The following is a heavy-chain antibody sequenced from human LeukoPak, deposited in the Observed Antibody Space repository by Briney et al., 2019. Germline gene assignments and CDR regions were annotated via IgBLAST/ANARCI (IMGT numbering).Heavy chain of an antibody. D-gene: IGHD3-16*02. CDR2: IYTSGST. J-gene: IGHJ3*02. Sequence: SETLSLTCTVSGGSISSGSYYWSWIRQPAGKGLEWIGRIYTSGSTNYNPSLKSRVTISIDTSKNQFSLKLSSVTAADTAVYYCARDFDDYVWGSYRYVAFDIWGQGTMVTVSS. V-gene: IGHV4-61*02. CDR1: GGSISSGSYY. CDR3: ARDFDDYVWGSYRYVAFDI.